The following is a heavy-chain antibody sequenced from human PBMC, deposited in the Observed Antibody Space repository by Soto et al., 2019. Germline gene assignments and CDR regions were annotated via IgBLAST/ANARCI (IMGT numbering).Heavy chain of an antibody. Sequence: EVQLVESGGGLVQPGGSLRLSCAVSGFTLSSYSMNWVRQAPGKGLEWVSYISSSSSTIYYADSVKGRFTISRDNAKNSLYLQMNSLRAEDTAVYYCARVPLAVAGISVYWGQGTLVTVSS. CDR2: ISSSSSTI. J-gene: IGHJ4*02. CDR1: GFTLSSYS. CDR3: ARVPLAVAGISVY. D-gene: IGHD6-19*01. V-gene: IGHV3-48*01.